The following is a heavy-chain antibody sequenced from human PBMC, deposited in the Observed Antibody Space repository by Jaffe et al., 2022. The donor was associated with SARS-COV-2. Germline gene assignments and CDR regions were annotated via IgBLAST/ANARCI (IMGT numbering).Heavy chain of an antibody. CDR1: GGSISSYY. Sequence: QVQLQESGPGLVKPSETLSLTCTVSGGSISSYYWSWIRQPPGKGLEWIGYIYYSGSTNYNPSLKSRVTISVDTSKNQFSLKLSSVTAADTAVYYCARNPPMMGFDYWGQGTLVTVSS. CDR3: ARNPPMMGFDY. J-gene: IGHJ4*02. D-gene: IGHD3-22*01. V-gene: IGHV4-59*01. CDR2: IYYSGST.